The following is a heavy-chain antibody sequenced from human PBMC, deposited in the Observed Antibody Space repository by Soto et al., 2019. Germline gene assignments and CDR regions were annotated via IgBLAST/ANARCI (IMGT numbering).Heavy chain of an antibody. CDR2: ISSNGGST. CDR3: VRSESIAARQGVDP. V-gene: IGHV3-64D*06. J-gene: IGHJ5*02. Sequence: EVQLVESGGGLVQPGGSLRLSCSASGFTFSSYAMHWVRQAPGKGLEYVSAISSNGGSTYYADSVKGRFTISRDNSKNTLYLQMSSLRAEDTAVYYCVRSESIAARQGVDPWGQGTLVTVSS. CDR1: GFTFSSYA. D-gene: IGHD6-6*01.